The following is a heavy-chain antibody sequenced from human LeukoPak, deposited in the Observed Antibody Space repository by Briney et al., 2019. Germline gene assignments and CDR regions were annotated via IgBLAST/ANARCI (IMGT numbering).Heavy chain of an antibody. CDR2: MNPNTGNT. Sequence: ASVKVSCKASGYTFTSYDINWVRQATAQGLEWMGWMNPNTGNTGYAQQFQGRVTMTRNTSISTAYMELSSLKSEDTAVYFCASRRGYSYGYWGQGTLVTVSS. CDR1: GYTFTSYD. D-gene: IGHD5-18*01. V-gene: IGHV1-8*01. J-gene: IGHJ4*02. CDR3: ASRRGYSYGY.